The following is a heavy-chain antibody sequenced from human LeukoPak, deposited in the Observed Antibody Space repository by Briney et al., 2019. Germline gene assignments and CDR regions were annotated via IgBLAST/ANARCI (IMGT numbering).Heavy chain of an antibody. CDR2: IYYSAST. V-gene: IGHV4-59*01. CDR1: GGSMSSYY. CDR3: ARGLIGYCTNRVCHQHTDFDY. Sequence: PSETLSLTCTVSGGSMSSYYWSWIRQPPGKGMEWIGYIYYSASTTYNPSLKSRVTISVDTSTNPFSLKLSSVTAADTAVYYCARGLIGYCTNRVCHQHTDFDYWGQGTLVTVSS. D-gene: IGHD2-8*01. J-gene: IGHJ4*02.